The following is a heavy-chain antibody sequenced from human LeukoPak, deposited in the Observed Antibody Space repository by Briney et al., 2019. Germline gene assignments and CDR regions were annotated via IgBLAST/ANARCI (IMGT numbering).Heavy chain of an antibody. Sequence: ETLSLTCAVYGGSFSGDYWSWVRQAPGKGLEWVSGINWNGGSTGYADSVKGRFTISRDNAKNSLYLQMNSLRAEDTALYYCARAFKYSMSGYYFDYWGQGTLVTVSS. V-gene: IGHV3-20*04. CDR1: GGSFSGDY. CDR3: ARAFKYSMSGYYFDY. D-gene: IGHD2-21*01. J-gene: IGHJ4*02. CDR2: INWNGGST.